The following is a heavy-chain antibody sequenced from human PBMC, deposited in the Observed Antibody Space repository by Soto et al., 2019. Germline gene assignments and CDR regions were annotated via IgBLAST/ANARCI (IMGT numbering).Heavy chain of an antibody. Sequence: GGSLRLSCAASGFTFSSYGMHWVRQAPGKGLEWVAVISYDGSNKYYADSVKGRFTISRDNSKNTLYLQMNSLRAEDTAVYYCAIGVVTAIPSTTRFDYWGRGTLVTVSS. D-gene: IGHD2-21*02. J-gene: IGHJ4*02. V-gene: IGHV3-30*03. CDR1: GFTFSSYG. CDR2: ISYDGSNK. CDR3: AIGVVTAIPSTTRFDY.